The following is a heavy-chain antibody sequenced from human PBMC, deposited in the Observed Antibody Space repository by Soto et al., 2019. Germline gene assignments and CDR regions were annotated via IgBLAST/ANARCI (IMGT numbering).Heavy chain of an antibody. D-gene: IGHD2-21*02. CDR3: ARGGHIAVVTASFDY. Sequence: ASVKVSCKASGYTFTSYYLHWVRQAPGQGLEWMGIIHPSGGGSTYAQKFLGRVTMTRDTSTSTVFMELSSLRSADTAVYYCARGGHIAVVTASFDYWGQGTLVTVSS. CDR1: GYTFTSYY. J-gene: IGHJ4*02. V-gene: IGHV1-46*03. CDR2: IHPSGGGS.